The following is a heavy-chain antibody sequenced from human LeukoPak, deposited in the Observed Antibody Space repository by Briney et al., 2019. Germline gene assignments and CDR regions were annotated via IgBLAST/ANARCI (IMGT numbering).Heavy chain of an antibody. Sequence: SETLSLTCAVYGGSFSGYYWSWVRQPPGKGLEWIGEINHSGSTNYNPSLKSRVTISVDTSKNQFSLKLSSVTAADTAVYYCARARGYGAQGTLVPVSS. CDR1: GGSFSGYY. J-gene: IGHJ4*02. CDR3: ARARGY. D-gene: IGHD3-10*01. V-gene: IGHV4-34*01. CDR2: INHSGST.